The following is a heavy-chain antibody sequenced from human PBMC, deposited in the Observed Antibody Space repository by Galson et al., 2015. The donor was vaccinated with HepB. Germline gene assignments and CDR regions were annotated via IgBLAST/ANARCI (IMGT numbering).Heavy chain of an antibody. CDR2: IKQDGSEK. D-gene: IGHD6-19*01. CDR1: GFTFPSYW. CDR3: ARAPRSYSSGWYFFGTLFQH. J-gene: IGHJ1*01. Sequence: SPRLSCAASGFTFPSYWMSRFPQASGKGLEWVANIKQDGSEKYYVYSVKGRFTISRDNAKNSLYLQMNSLRAEDTAVYYCARAPRSYSSGWYFFGTLFQHWGQGTLVTVSS. V-gene: IGHV3-7*03.